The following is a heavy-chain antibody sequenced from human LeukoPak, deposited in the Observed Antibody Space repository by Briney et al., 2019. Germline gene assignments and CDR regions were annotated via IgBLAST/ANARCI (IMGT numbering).Heavy chain of an antibody. V-gene: IGHV4-31*03. CDR3: ARAWATKPNFDY. Sequence: SQTLSLTCTVSGGSISSGGYYWSWIRQHPGKGLEWIGYIYYSGGTYYNPSLKSRVTISVDTSKNQFSLKLSSVTAADTAVYYCARAWATKPNFDYWGQGILVTVSS. J-gene: IGHJ4*02. D-gene: IGHD1-26*01. CDR2: IYYSGGT. CDR1: GGSISSGGYY.